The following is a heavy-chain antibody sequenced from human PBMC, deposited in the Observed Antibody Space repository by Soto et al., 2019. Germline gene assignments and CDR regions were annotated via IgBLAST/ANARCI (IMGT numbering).Heavy chain of an antibody. CDR1: GGSIRSRGYS. CDR3: ARVPGP. CDR2: IYHSGST. Sequence: QLQLQESGSGLGKTSQTLSLTCAVSGGSIRSRGYSWSWIRQPPGKGLEWIGYIYHSGSTYYNPSLKSRVTISVDRSKNQFSLKLSSVTAADTAVYYCARVPGPWGQGTLVTVSS. J-gene: IGHJ5*02. V-gene: IGHV4-30-2*01.